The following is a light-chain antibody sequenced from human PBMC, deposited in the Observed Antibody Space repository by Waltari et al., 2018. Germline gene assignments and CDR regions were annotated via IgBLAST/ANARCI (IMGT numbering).Light chain of an antibody. V-gene: IGKV1-8*01. Sequence: AIRITQSPSSLSASTGDRVPITCRASQGISSYLAWYQQKPGKDPKILIYAASTLQSGVKSRFSGSGSGTDFTLTISCLQSEDFATYYCQQYYSYPWTFGQGTKVEIK. CDR3: QQYYSYPWT. CDR1: QGISSY. J-gene: IGKJ1*01. CDR2: AAS.